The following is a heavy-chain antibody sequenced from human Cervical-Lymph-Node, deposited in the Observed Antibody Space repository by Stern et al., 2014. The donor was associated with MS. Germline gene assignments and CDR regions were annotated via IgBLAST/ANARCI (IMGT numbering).Heavy chain of an antibody. V-gene: IGHV1-8*01. CDR3: ARGRVDLIRALGI. D-gene: IGHD3-16*01. Sequence: VQLEESGAEVKKPGASVKVSCKASGYTFTSYDINWVRQATGQGLEWMGWMNPNNGTTGYAQKFQGRVTLTRNTSISTAYMELSSLRSEDTAVYYCARGRVDLIRALGIWGQGTMVTVSS. J-gene: IGHJ3*02. CDR2: MNPNNGTT. CDR1: GYTFTSYD.